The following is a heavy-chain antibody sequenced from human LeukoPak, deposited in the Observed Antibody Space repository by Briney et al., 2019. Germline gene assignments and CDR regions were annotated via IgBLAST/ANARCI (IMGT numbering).Heavy chain of an antibody. J-gene: IGHJ5*02. V-gene: IGHV2-5*02. CDR1: GFSLTTSGVG. CDR3: AHRRDSSGYQYRYWFAP. D-gene: IGHD3-22*01. Sequence: SGPTLVKPTQALTLTCTFSGFSLTTSGVGVGWIRQPPGYALEWVALINWDDQKVYSPSLQSRLSITKDTSKNQVVLTMTNVDPVDTATYYCAHRRDSSGYQYRYWFAPWGQGTLVTVSS. CDR2: INWDDQK.